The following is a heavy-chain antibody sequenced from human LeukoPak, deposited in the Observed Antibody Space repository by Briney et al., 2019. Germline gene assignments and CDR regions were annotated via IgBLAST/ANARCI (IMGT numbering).Heavy chain of an antibody. CDR3: ARHGNCGGDCYDY. J-gene: IGHJ4*02. CDR1: GYSFTSTG. V-gene: IGHV1-18*01. Sequence: ASVKVSCKAFGYSFTSTGITWLRQAPGQGLEWMGWISPYNDITNYAQRFLGRVTMTTDTSTNTAYMELRSLRSDDAAVYFCARHGNCGGDCYDYWGQGTLVTVSS. CDR2: ISPYNDIT. D-gene: IGHD2-21*02.